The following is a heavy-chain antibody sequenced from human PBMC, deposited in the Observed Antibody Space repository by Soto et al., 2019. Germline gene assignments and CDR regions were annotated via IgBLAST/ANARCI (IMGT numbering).Heavy chain of an antibody. Sequence: GGSLRLSCAASGFTFSSYWMSWVRQAPGKGLEWVANIKQDGSEKYYVDSVKGRFTISRDNAKNSLYLQMNSLRAEDTALYYCARVGSHDAFDIWGQGTMVTVSS. CDR3: ARVGSHDAFDI. CDR2: IKQDGSEK. V-gene: IGHV3-7*01. J-gene: IGHJ3*02. D-gene: IGHD1-26*01. CDR1: GFTFSSYW.